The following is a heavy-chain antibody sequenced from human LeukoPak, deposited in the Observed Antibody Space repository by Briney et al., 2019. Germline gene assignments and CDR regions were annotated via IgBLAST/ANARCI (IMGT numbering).Heavy chain of an antibody. CDR2: IKQDGSEK. J-gene: IGHJ4*02. D-gene: IGHD1-26*01. V-gene: IGHV3-7*01. CDR3: ARDPGATQGGY. CDR1: GFTFSSYA. Sequence: GGSLRLSCAASGFTFSSYAMSWVRQAPGKGLEWVANIKQDGSEKYYVDSVKGRFTISRDNAKNSLYLQMNSLRAEDTAVYYCARDPGATQGGYWGQGTLVTVSS.